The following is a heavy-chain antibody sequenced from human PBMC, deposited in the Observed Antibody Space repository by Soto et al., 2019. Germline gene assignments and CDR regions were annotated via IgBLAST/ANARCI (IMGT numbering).Heavy chain of an antibody. V-gene: IGHV4-59*01. D-gene: IGHD2-2*01. J-gene: IGHJ6*03. CDR2: IYYSGST. CDR3: ARGRPQKGGYCSSTSCYSYYYYYMDV. Sequence: NPSETLSLTCTVSGGSISSYYWSWIRQPPGKGLEWIGYIYYSGSTNYNPSLKSRVTISADTSKNQFSLKLSSVTAADTAVYYCARGRPQKGGYCSSTSCYSYYYYYMDVWGKGTTVTVSS. CDR1: GGSISSYY.